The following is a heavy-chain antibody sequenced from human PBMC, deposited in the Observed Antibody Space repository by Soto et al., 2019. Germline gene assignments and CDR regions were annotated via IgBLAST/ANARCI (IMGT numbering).Heavy chain of an antibody. CDR1: GGNFRRYA. Sequence: GASVKVSCKASGGNFRRYAISWVRQAPGQGLEWMGGILPIFGSPSHAQKFRDRVTITADESTSTAYLELTSLTSEDTAIYYCVFGDCTSSSCSYYFYGLDVWGQETTVTVSS. J-gene: IGHJ6*02. V-gene: IGHV1-69*13. CDR2: ILPIFGSP. D-gene: IGHD2-2*01. CDR3: VFGDCTSSSCSYYFYGLDV.